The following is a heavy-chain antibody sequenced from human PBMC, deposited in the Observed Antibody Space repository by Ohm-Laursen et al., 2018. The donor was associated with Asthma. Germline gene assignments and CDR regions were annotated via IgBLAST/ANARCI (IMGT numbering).Heavy chain of an antibody. Sequence: SLRLSCAASGLTFNANAFHWVRQAPGKGLEWVAIISFDGSKKYYAESVKGRFTISRDNSKNTVSLQMNSLRVEDTAVYYCAKDLEAYGSYLGDSGGIDYWGQGTLVTVSS. V-gene: IGHV3-30*18. CDR1: GLTFNANA. CDR2: ISFDGSKK. J-gene: IGHJ4*02. D-gene: IGHD3-10*01. CDR3: AKDLEAYGSYLGDSGGIDY.